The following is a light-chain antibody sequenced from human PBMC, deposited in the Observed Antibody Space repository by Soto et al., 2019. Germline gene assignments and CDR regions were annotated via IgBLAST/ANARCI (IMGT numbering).Light chain of an antibody. Sequence: QSALTQPRSVSGSPGQSVTISCTGTSSDVGGYDYVSWYQQHPGKAPKLMIYGVSKRPSGVPDRFSGPKSGNTASLTISGLQAEDEADYSCCSYAGSYVVFGGGTKLTVL. CDR2: GVS. CDR1: SSDVGGYDY. J-gene: IGLJ2*01. CDR3: CSYAGSYVV. V-gene: IGLV2-11*01.